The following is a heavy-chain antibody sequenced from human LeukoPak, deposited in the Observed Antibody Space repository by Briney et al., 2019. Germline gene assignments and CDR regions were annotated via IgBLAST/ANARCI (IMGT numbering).Heavy chain of an antibody. CDR1: GYTFINHY. Sequence: ASVKVSCKASGYTFINHYIHWVRQAPGQGLEWMGWIYPYSGDTNYAQNFQGRVTMTRDTSISTAYMELSSLKSDDTAVYYCARDRNSGSSLDIWGQGTMLTVSS. J-gene: IGHJ3*02. CDR2: IYPYSGDT. V-gene: IGHV1-2*02. D-gene: IGHD6-6*01. CDR3: ARDRNSGSSLDI.